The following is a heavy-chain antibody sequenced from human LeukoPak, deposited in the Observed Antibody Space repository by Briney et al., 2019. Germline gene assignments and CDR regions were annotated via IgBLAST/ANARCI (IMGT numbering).Heavy chain of an antibody. V-gene: IGHV4-39*01. D-gene: IGHD4-17*01. CDR2: IYYSGST. CDR3: ARSVLHEDYGDDEVTGYFDY. CDR1: GGSISSSSYY. Sequence: SETLSLTCTVSGGSISSSSYYWGWIRQPPGKGLEWIGSIYYSGSTYYNPSLKSRVTISVDTSKNQFSLKLSSVTAADTAVYYCARSVLHEDYGDDEVTGYFDYWGQGTLVTVSS. J-gene: IGHJ4*02.